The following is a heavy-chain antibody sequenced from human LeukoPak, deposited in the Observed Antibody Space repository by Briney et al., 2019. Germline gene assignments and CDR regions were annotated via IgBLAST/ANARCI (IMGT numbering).Heavy chain of an antibody. J-gene: IGHJ4*02. D-gene: IGHD3-16*01. CDR2: IYNGDNT. CDR1: GFTFSSYA. Sequence: QSGGSLRLSCAASGFTFSSYAMSWVRQSPGKGLEWVSAIYNGDNTFYADSVKGRFTISRDSSKNTLYLQMNSLRAEDTAMYYCARDLSRGTFDYWGQGTLVTVSS. CDR3: ARDLSRGTFDY. V-gene: IGHV3-23*03.